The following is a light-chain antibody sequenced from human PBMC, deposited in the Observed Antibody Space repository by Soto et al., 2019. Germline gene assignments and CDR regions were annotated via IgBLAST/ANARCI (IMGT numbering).Light chain of an antibody. CDR1: QSVTSSC. Sequence: EIGLTQSPGTLSLSPGERATLSCRASQSVTSSCLAWYQQKPGQAPRLLIYGASSRATGIPDRFSGSGSGTDFTLTISRLEPEDFAVYYCQQYGSSPITFGQGTRLENK. J-gene: IGKJ5*01. CDR2: GAS. V-gene: IGKV3-20*01. CDR3: QQYGSSPIT.